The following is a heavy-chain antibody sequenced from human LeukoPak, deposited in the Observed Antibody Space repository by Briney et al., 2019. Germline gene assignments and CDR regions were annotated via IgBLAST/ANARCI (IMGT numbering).Heavy chain of an antibody. CDR1: GGTFISYA. CDR2: IIPMFGIA. J-gene: IGHJ6*02. CDR3: ASFNSDIVVVPAAMTGMDV. Sequence: ASVRVSFKASGGTFISYAISWVRHAPGQGGEWMGRIIPMFGIANYAQKFQGRVTITADKSTSTAYMELSSLRSEDTAVYYCASFNSDIVVVPAAMTGMDVWGQGTTVTVSS. V-gene: IGHV1-69*17. D-gene: IGHD2-2*01.